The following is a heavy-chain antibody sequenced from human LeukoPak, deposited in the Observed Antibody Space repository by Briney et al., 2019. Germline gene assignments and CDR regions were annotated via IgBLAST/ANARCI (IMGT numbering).Heavy chain of an antibody. CDR2: IYSRGST. CDR1: GGSISNYY. V-gene: IGHV4-4*07. CDR3: AREHMVRGVIDR. Sequence: PSETLSLTCTVSGGSISNYYWSWIWQPAAKRLEWLGRIYSRGSTNYNPSLESRVTVSVDTSKNQFSLKLSSVTAADTAVYYCAREHMVRGVIDRWGQGALVTVSS. D-gene: IGHD3-10*01. J-gene: IGHJ4*02.